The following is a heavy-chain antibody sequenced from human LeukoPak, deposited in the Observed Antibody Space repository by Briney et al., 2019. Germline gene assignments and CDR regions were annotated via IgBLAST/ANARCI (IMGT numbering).Heavy chain of an antibody. CDR1: GFTFGDYA. J-gene: IGHJ4*02. Sequence: GGSLRLSCTASGFTFGDYAMSWVRQAPGKGLEWVGFIRSKAYGGTTEYAASVKGRFTVSRDDSKSIAYLQMNSLKTEDTAVYYCTREGHDYGDYVAFYFDYWGQGTLVTVSS. CDR2: IRSKAYGGTT. D-gene: IGHD4-17*01. CDR3: TREGHDYGDYVAFYFDY. V-gene: IGHV3-49*04.